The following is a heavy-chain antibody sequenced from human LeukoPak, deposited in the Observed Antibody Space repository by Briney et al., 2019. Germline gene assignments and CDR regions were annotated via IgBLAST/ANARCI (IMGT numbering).Heavy chain of an antibody. D-gene: IGHD3-16*01. CDR2: ISNDGSTT. CDR1: GFTFSTFW. CDR3: ASMRGGYEGYFDY. Sequence: GGSLRLSCAASGFTFSTFWMHWVRQTPGKGLVWVSRISNDGSTTHYADSVKGRFTISRDNAKNSLYLQMNSLRAEDTAVYYCASMRGGYEGYFDYWGQGTLVTVSS. V-gene: IGHV3-74*01. J-gene: IGHJ4*02.